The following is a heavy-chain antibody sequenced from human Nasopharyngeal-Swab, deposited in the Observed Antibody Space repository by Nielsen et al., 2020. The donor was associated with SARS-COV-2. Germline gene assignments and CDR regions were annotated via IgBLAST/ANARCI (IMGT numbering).Heavy chain of an antibody. Sequence: LETLSLTCTVSGGSISSYYWSWIRQPPGKGLEWIGYIYYSGSTNYNPSLKSRVTISVDTSKNQFSLKLSSVTAADTAVYYCARGWRAVRGYNWFDPWGQGTLVTVSS. V-gene: IGHV4-59*01. CDR2: IYYSGST. D-gene: IGHD3-10*01. CDR3: ARGWRAVRGYNWFDP. CDR1: GGSISSYY. J-gene: IGHJ5*02.